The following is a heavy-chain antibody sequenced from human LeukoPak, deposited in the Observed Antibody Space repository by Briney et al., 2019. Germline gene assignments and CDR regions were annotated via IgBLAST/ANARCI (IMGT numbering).Heavy chain of an antibody. D-gene: IGHD3-10*01. Sequence: SETLSLTCTVSGGSLSDYYWTWVRQPPGKGLEWIGYIYYSESTNYNPSLKSRVTISVDTSKTQFSQKLTSVTAADTAVYYCARLGPGGHGEFDYWGQGTLVTVSS. CDR3: ARLGPGGHGEFDY. CDR1: GGSLSDYY. V-gene: IGHV4-59*01. J-gene: IGHJ4*02. CDR2: IYYSEST.